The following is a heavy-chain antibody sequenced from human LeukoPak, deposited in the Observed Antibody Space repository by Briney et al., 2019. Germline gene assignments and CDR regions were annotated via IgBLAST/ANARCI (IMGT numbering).Heavy chain of an antibody. CDR3: ARGWDNSGFLDY. D-gene: IGHD3-22*01. Sequence: SETLSLTCAVSGGSISSGGYSWSWIRQPPGKGLEWIGYIYHSGSTYYNPSLKSRVTISVDRSKNQFSLKLSSVTAADTAVYYCARGWDNSGFLDYWGQGTLVTVSS. CDR2: IYHSGST. J-gene: IGHJ4*02. V-gene: IGHV4-30-2*01. CDR1: GGSISSGGYS.